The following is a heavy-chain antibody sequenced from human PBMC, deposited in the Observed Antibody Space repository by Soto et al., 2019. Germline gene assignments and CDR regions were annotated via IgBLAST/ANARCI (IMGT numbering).Heavy chain of an antibody. D-gene: IGHD1-7*01. Sequence: QVQLVESGGGVVQPGRSLSLSCAASGFTFSTFGMHWVRQSPGKGLEWVAVIWNGRNSEDYADSVKGRFTISRDNSKNTLYLQMNSLRAEDTAMYYCVTERRNYEFDYWGQGILVTVSS. CDR1: GFTFSTFG. V-gene: IGHV3-33*01. CDR2: IWNGRNSE. CDR3: VTERRNYEFDY. J-gene: IGHJ4*02.